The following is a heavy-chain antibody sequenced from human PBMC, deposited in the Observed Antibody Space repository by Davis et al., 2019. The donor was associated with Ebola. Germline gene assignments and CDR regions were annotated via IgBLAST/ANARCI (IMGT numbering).Heavy chain of an antibody. CDR2: IYCDDDK. J-gene: IGHJ4*02. Sequence: SGPTLVKPTQTLTLTCTFSGFSLSTSGVGVGWIRQPPGKALEWLALIYCDDDKRYSPSLKSRLTITKDTSKNQVVLTMTNMDPVDTATYYCAHMGRWLQLGRYYFDYWGQGTLVTVSS. D-gene: IGHD5-24*01. CDR1: GFSLSTSGVG. V-gene: IGHV2-5*02. CDR3: AHMGRWLQLGRYYFDY.